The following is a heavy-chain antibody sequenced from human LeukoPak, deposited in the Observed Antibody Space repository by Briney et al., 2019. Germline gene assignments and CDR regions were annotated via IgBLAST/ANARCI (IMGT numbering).Heavy chain of an antibody. CDR1: GFSFSDYG. V-gene: IGHV3-30*03. J-gene: IGHJ4*02. D-gene: IGHD3-16*01. Sequence: GGSLRLSCAASGFSFSDYGLHWVRQAPGKGLEWVALISYDGSQKNFADSVKGRFTTSRDNSKFTMYLEMNSLRAEDTAVYFCARDKDGWGVHDFWGQGTLVTVSS. CDR3: ARDKDGWGVHDF. CDR2: ISYDGSQK.